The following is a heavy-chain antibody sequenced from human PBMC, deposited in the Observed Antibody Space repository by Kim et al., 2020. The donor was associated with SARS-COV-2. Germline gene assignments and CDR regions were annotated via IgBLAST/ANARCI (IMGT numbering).Heavy chain of an antibody. Sequence: GGSLRLSCAASGFTFSSYAMSWVRQAPGKGLEWVSAISGSGGSTYYADSVKGRFTISRDNSKNTLYLQMNSLRAEDTAVYYCAKDGYGSGSYYNGMDVWGQGTTVTVSS. J-gene: IGHJ6*02. CDR1: GFTFSSYA. CDR2: ISGSGGST. CDR3: AKDGYGSGSYYNGMDV. D-gene: IGHD3-10*01. V-gene: IGHV3-23*01.